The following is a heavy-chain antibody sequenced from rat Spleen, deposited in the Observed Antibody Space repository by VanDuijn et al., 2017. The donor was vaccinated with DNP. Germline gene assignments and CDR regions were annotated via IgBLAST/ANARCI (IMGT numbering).Heavy chain of an antibody. CDR1: GFTFSNYG. CDR3: ATHGSIATISTGAMDV. V-gene: IGHV5-29*01. CDR2: IIYDGSGT. J-gene: IGHJ4*01. Sequence: EVQLVESGGGLVQPGRSLKLSCAASGFTFSNYGMHWIRQAPKKGLEWVAMIIYDGSGTYYGDSVKGRFTISRDNAKNTLHLQMDSLRSEDTATYYCATHGSIATISTGAMDVWGQGTSVTVSS. D-gene: IGHD1-2*01.